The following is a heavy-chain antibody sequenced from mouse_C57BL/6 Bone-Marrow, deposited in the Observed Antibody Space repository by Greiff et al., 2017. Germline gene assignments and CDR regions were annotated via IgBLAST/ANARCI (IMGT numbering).Heavy chain of an antibody. CDR2: IYPGSGST. CDR3: ARILGGYFDV. J-gene: IGHJ1*03. Sequence: VQLQQPGAELVKPGASVKMSCKASGYTFTSYWITWVKQRPGQGLEWIGDIYPGSGSTNYNEKFKSKATLTVDTSSSTAYMQLSSLTSADSAVYYCARILGGYFDVWGTGTTVTVSS. CDR1: GYTFTSYW. V-gene: IGHV1-55*01. D-gene: IGHD3-3*01.